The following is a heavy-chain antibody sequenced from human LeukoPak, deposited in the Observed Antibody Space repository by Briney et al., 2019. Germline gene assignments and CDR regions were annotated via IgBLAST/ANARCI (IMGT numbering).Heavy chain of an antibody. CDR1: GFTFSNAW. V-gene: IGHV3-23*01. J-gene: IGHJ3*02. CDR3: AKPIVVVPAALPDAFDI. Sequence: GGSLRLSCAASGFTFSNAWMTWVRQAPGKGLEWVSAISGSGGSTYYADSVKGRFTISRDNSKNTLYLQMNSLRAEDTAVYYCAKPIVVVPAALPDAFDIWGQGTMVTVSS. D-gene: IGHD2-2*01. CDR2: ISGSGGST.